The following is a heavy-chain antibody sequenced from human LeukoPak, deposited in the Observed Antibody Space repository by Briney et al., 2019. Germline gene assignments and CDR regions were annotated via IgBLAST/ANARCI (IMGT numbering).Heavy chain of an antibody. CDR1: GFTFSSYA. CDR2: ISYDGSNK. J-gene: IGHJ4*02. V-gene: IGHV3-30-3*01. Sequence: GGSLRLSCAASGFTFSSYAMHWVRQAPGKGLEWVAVISYDGSNKYYADSVKGRFTISRDNSKNTVYLQMNSLRAEDTAVYYCAKDRYSYGEIFHYWGQGTLVTVSS. D-gene: IGHD5-18*01. CDR3: AKDRYSYGEIFHY.